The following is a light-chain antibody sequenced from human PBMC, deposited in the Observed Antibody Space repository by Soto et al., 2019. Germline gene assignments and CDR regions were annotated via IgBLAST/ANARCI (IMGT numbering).Light chain of an antibody. CDR1: QDIRNY. J-gene: IGKJ3*01. Sequence: DIQMTQSPSSLSVSVGDRVTITCWASQDIRNYLAWYQQKPGKVPKLLIYAASTLQSGVPSRFSGSGSGTDFTLTINSLQPEDIATYYCQKYDRAPFTFGPGTKVDFK. CDR2: AAS. V-gene: IGKV1-27*01. CDR3: QKYDRAPFT.